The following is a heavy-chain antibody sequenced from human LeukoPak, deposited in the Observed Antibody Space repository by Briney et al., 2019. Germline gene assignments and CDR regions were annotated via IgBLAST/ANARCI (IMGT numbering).Heavy chain of an antibody. J-gene: IGHJ4*02. D-gene: IGHD2-15*01. Sequence: SVKVSCKASGGTFSSYAINWVRQAPGQGLEWMGGIIPIFGTANYAQKFQGRVTITADESTSTAYMELSSLRSEDTAVYYCARSYCSGGRCYWYYFDYWGQGTLVTVSS. CDR1: GGTFSSYA. CDR3: ARSYCSGGRCYWYYFDY. CDR2: IIPIFGTA. V-gene: IGHV1-69*13.